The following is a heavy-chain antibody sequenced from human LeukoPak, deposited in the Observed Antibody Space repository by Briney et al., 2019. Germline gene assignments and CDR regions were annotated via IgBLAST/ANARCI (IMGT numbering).Heavy chain of an antibody. V-gene: IGHV4-39*07. CDR3: ATPSIREHAFDV. D-gene: IGHD1-14*01. CDR1: GGSISGSDYN. Sequence: TSETLSLTCTVSGGSISGSDYNWGWFRQAPGEGLEWVGNAYYSKGTYYNPSLKSRLTITLDTSKNQFSLWLTSVTAADTAVYYCATPSIREHAFDVWGQGTTVTVSS. J-gene: IGHJ3*01. CDR2: AYYSKGT.